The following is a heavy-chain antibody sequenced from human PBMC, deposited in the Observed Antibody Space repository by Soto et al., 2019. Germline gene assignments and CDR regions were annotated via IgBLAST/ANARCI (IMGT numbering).Heavy chain of an antibody. J-gene: IGHJ4*02. CDR1: GYSFTSYW. V-gene: IGHV5-51*01. CDR2: IYPSDSDT. Sequence: GDSLKISCKGSGYSFTSYWIGWVRQMPGKGLEWMGIIYPSDSDTRYSPSFQGQVTISADKSITSAYLQWSSLKASDTAMYYCARGGLASRTFDFWGQGTVVNASS. D-gene: IGHD2-15*01. CDR3: ARGGLASRTFDF.